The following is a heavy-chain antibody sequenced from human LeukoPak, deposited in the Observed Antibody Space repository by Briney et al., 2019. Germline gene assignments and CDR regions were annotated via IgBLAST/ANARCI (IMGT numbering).Heavy chain of an antibody. Sequence: GGSLRLSCAASGFSFRDYYMSWIRQAPGKGLEWISYISSSGNTIDYADSVKGRFTISRDNAKNSLYLQMNSLRAEDTAIYYCARDGWRMIPPFFDYWGQGTLVTVSS. CDR1: GFSFRDYY. J-gene: IGHJ4*02. CDR3: ARDGWRMIPPFFDY. D-gene: IGHD3-16*01. V-gene: IGHV3-11*01. CDR2: ISSSGNTI.